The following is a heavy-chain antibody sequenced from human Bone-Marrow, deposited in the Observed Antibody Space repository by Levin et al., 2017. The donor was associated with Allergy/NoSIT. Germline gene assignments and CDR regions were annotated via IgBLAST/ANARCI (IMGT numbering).Heavy chain of an antibody. J-gene: IGHJ1*01. CDR2: ISYDGSNK. CDR1: GFTFSSYG. Sequence: GGSLRLSCAASGFTFSSYGMHWVRQAPGKGLEWVAVISYDGSNKYYADSVKGRFTISRDNSKNTLYLQMNSLRAEDTAVYYCAKEPKSGSYYGFSTGYFQHWGQGTLVTVSS. V-gene: IGHV3-30*18. D-gene: IGHD1-26*01. CDR3: AKEPKSGSYYGFSTGYFQH.